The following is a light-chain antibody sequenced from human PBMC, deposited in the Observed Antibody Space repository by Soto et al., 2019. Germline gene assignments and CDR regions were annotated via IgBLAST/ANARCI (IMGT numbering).Light chain of an antibody. J-gene: IGKJ1*01. Sequence: EIVLTKSPGTLSLSPGERATLSCRASQSVSSNYLTWFQHKPGQSPRLLVYAASNRATDFPDMFSGSGSGTDFTLNITRVELEASAVYYCQPYVSLPVPLGQGTNVDMK. CDR2: AAS. V-gene: IGKV3-20*01. CDR1: QSVSSNY. CDR3: QPYVSLPVP.